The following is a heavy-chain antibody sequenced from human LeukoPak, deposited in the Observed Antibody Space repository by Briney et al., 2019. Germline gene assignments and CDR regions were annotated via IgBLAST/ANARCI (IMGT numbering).Heavy chain of an antibody. V-gene: IGHV1-46*01. D-gene: IGHD3-22*01. CDR3: ARDRYYYDSSGFRPYFQH. J-gene: IGHJ1*01. CDR2: INPSGGST. CDR1: GYTFTIYY. Sequence: ASVKVSCKASGYTFTIYYMHWVRQAPGQGLEWMGIINPSGGSTSYAQKFQGRVTVTRDTSTSTVYMELSSLRSEDTAVYYCARDRYYYDSSGFRPYFQHWGQGTLVTVSS.